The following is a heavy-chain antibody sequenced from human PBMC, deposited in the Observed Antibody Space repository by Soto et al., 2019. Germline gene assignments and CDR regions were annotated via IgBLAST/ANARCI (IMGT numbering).Heavy chain of an antibody. D-gene: IGHD3-10*01. V-gene: IGHV4-4*02. J-gene: IGHJ5*01. CDR2: VYHSGST. CDR1: GGSISTSNW. CDR3: ARLGRYYQSLDS. Sequence: PSETLSLTCAVSGGSISTSNWWSWVRQPPGKGLEWIGEVYHSGSTNYNPSFKSRVAMSVDKSKNQFSLRLTSVTAADTAVYYCARLGRYYQSLDSWGPGTLVTVSS.